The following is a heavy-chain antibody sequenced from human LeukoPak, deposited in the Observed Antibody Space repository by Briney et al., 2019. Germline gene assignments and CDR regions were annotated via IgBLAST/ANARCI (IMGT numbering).Heavy chain of an antibody. Sequence: SETLSLTCTVSGGSISTYYWSWIRQPPGKGLEWMGYIYYRGNTNYNPSLQSRVSISVDTSKNQFSLKLTSVTAADTAVYYCARPARDGYNYDACDIWGQGTMVTVSS. CDR3: ARPARDGYNYDACDI. V-gene: IGHV4-59*08. CDR2: IYYRGNT. CDR1: GGSISTYY. J-gene: IGHJ3*02. D-gene: IGHD5-24*01.